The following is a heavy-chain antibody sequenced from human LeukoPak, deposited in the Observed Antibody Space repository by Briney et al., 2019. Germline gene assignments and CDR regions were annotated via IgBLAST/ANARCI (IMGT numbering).Heavy chain of an antibody. CDR1: GGSISSSNYY. Sequence: SETLSLTCSGSGGSISSSNYYWSWIRQPAGKGLEWIGRIYTSESTNYNPSLKSRVTISVDTSRNQFSLKLSSVTAADTAVCYCARGLWFGDENPPYFDYWGQGILVTVSS. CDR2: IYTSEST. V-gene: IGHV4-61*02. CDR3: ARGLWFGDENPPYFDY. D-gene: IGHD3-10*01. J-gene: IGHJ4*02.